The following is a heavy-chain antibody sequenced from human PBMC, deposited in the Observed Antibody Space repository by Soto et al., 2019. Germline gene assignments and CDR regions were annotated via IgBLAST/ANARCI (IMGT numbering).Heavy chain of an antibody. CDR3: ARDLGGEGSRPYLAY. D-gene: IGHD2-21*01. V-gene: IGHV4-39*07. J-gene: IGHJ1*01. CDR1: GDSISSNSHY. Sequence: SETLSLSCTVSGDSISSNSHYWGWIRQPPGKGLESIANIYYDGNTYYNPSLKSRVTISLDTSKNQFSLRLNSVTAADTAVYYCARDLGGEGSRPYLAYSGQRTLVPVSS. CDR2: IYYDGNT.